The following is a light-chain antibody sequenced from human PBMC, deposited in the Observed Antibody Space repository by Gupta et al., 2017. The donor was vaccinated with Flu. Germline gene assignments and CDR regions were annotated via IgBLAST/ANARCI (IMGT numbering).Light chain of an antibody. CDR1: NIGSKS. CDR2: DDG. CDR3: QLWDSSSDHWV. V-gene: IGLV3-21*02. J-gene: IGLJ3*02. Sequence: SYVLTQPPSVSVAPGQTARITCGGNNIGSKSVHWFQQKPVQALVLVVYDDGDRPSGIPERFSGSNSGNTATLTISRVEAGDEADYYCQLWDSSSDHWVFGGGTKLTVL.